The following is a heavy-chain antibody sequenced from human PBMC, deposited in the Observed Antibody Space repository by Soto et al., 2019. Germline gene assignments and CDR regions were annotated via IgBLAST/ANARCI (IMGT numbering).Heavy chain of an antibody. J-gene: IGHJ5*02. V-gene: IGHV4-4*02. CDR2: IHHRGTT. Sequence: SETRSLTCAVSGGSISSNNWWSWVRPPPGKGLEWIAEIHHRGTTYYNPSLKSRVTVSLDKSKNQFSLRLTSVTAADTAVYYCARGEIVLGTTASFANWFDHLGQGTLVIFSS. D-gene: IGHD2-2*01. CDR3: ARGEIVLGTTASFANWFDH. CDR1: GGSISSNNW.